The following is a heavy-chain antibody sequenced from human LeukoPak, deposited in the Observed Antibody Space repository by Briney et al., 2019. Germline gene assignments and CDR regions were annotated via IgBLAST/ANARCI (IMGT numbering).Heavy chain of an antibody. J-gene: IGHJ5*02. V-gene: IGHV4-31*02. CDR2: IYYSGST. CDR3: ARGSYYYDSSGYYH. D-gene: IGHD3-22*01. Sequence: LRLSCAASGFTFSSYAMSWVRQAPGKGLEWIGYIYYSGSTYYNPSLKSRVTISVDTSKNQFSLKLSSVTAADTAVYYCARGSYYYDSSGYYHWGQGTLVTVSS. CDR1: GFTFSSYA.